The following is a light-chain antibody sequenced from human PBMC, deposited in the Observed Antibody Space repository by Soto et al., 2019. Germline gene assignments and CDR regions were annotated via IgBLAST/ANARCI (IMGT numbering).Light chain of an antibody. CDR3: QQYYTSPAWT. CDR1: QSVSSPY. CDR2: GAS. Sequence: EIVLTQSPGTLSLSPGERATLSCRATQSVSSPYLAWYQQKPGQAPRLLIYGASSRATGIPDRFSGSGSGTDFTLTISRLEPEDFAVYYCQQYYTSPAWTFGQGTKVEI. J-gene: IGKJ1*01. V-gene: IGKV3-20*01.